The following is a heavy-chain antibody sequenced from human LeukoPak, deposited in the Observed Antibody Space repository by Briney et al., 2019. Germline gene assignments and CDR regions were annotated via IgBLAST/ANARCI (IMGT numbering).Heavy chain of an antibody. J-gene: IGHJ4*02. Sequence: GESLRLSCAASGLTFSSYWMYWVRQAPGKGLVWVSRINSDGSSTDYADFVKGRFTISRDNAKNTLYLQMNSLRVEDTAVYYCARVGDLDNWGQGTLVTVSS. D-gene: IGHD2-15*01. CDR2: INSDGSST. CDR1: GLTFSSYW. CDR3: ARVGDLDN. V-gene: IGHV3-74*01.